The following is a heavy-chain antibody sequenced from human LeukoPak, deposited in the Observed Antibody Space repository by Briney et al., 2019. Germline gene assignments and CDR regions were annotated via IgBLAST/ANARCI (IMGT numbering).Heavy chain of an antibody. D-gene: IGHD5-18*01. J-gene: IGHJ4*02. Sequence: SETLSLTCTVSGGSISSYYWSWIRQPPGKGLEWIGYIYYSGSTNYNPSLKSRVTLSVDTSKNQFSLKLSSVTAADTAVYYCARHADTATGDYRGQGTLVTVSS. CDR3: ARHADTATGDY. V-gene: IGHV4-59*08. CDR1: GGSISSYY. CDR2: IYYSGST.